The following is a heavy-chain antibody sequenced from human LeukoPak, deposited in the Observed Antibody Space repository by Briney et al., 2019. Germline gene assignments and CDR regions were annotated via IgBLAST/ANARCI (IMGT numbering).Heavy chain of an antibody. CDR3: ARHGNIVVVTSRSDNWFDP. CDR2: IYYSGST. V-gene: IGHV4-59*08. J-gene: IGHJ5*02. Sequence: PSETLSLTCTVSGGSISSYYWSWIRQPPGKGLEWIGYIYYSGSTNYNPSLKSRVTISVDTSKNQFSLKLSSVTAADTAVYYCARHGNIVVVTSRSDNWFDPWGQGTLVTVSS. CDR1: GGSISSYY. D-gene: IGHD2-21*02.